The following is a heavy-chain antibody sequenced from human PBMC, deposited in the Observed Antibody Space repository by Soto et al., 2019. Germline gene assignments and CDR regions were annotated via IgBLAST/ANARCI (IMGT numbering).Heavy chain of an antibody. Sequence: SGQASGCGRQNTKKGLEWMGGIIPIFGTANYAQKFQGRVTITADASTSTAYMELSSLRSEDTAVYYCARESRYCSGGSCYFLPGIDYWGQGTLVTVSS. CDR2: IIPIFGTA. CDR1: SGQA. V-gene: IGHV1-69*01. J-gene: IGHJ4*02. D-gene: IGHD2-15*01. CDR3: ARESRYCSGGSCYFLPGIDY.